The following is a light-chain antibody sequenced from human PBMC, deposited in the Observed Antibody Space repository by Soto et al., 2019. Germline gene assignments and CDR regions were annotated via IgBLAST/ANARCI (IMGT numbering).Light chain of an antibody. CDR3: QSYDDTKMV. Sequence: QAVSESLGKTVTLSCTRSSGDIASNYVQWYQQRPGRAPTTVVYEDNRRSSGVPDRFSGSIDTSSNSASLTISGLTTEDEADYYCQSYDDTKMVFGGGTQLTVL. CDR2: EDN. J-gene: IGLJ2*01. CDR1: SGDIASNY. V-gene: IGLV6-57*03.